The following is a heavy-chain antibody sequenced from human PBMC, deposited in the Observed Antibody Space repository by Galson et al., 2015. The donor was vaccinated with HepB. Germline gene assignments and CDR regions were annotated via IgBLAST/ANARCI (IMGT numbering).Heavy chain of an antibody. J-gene: IGHJ6*03. CDR2: IKQDGSEK. D-gene: IGHD6-13*01. CDR1: GFTFSSYW. CDR3: ARGIAAAGQHGGYYYYYMDV. V-gene: IGHV3-7*01. Sequence: SLRLSCAASGFTFSSYWMSWVRQAPGKGLEWVANIKQDGSEKYYVDSVKGRFTISRDNAKNSLYLQMNSLRAEDTAVYYCARGIAAAGQHGGYYYYYMDVWGKGTTVTVSS.